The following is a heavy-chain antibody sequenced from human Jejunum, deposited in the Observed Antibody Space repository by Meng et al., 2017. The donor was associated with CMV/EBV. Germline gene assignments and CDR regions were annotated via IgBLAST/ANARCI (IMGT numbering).Heavy chain of an antibody. D-gene: IGHD1-26*01. CDR1: GYTFTNYG. Sequence: GRAGGERKEPGASLTVSCKASGYTFTNYGITWVRHAPGQGLEWMGWISAYNGNTNYAQTLQGRVTMTTDTSTSTAYMELRSLRSDDTAVYYCARVEVGITSGDYWGQGTLVTVSS. V-gene: IGHV1-18*01. J-gene: IGHJ4*02. CDR3: ARVEVGITSGDY. CDR2: ISAYNGNT.